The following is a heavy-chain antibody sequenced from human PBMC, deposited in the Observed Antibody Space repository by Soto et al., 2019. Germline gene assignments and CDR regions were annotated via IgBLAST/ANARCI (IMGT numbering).Heavy chain of an antibody. CDR3: ARHMIRGVLTTNFDY. D-gene: IGHD3-10*01. Sequence: PGESLKISGKGSGYSFTSYWIGWVRQMPGKGLEWMGIIYPGDSDTRYSPSFKGQVTISADRSINTAYLQWGSLKASDTAMYYCARHMIRGVLTTNFDYWGQGTLVTVSS. J-gene: IGHJ4*02. CDR1: GYSFTSYW. CDR2: IYPGDSDT. V-gene: IGHV5-51*01.